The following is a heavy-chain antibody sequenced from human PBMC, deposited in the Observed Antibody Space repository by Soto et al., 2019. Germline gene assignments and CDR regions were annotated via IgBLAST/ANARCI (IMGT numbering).Heavy chain of an antibody. CDR1: GGTFSSYA. D-gene: IGHD5-18*01. Sequence: QVQLVQSGAEVKKPGSSVKVSCKASGGTFSSYAISWVRQAPGQGLEWMGGIIPIFGTANYAQKFQGRVTITADESTSTAYMELSSLRPEDTAVYYCARTLRYSYGFGGFSSAFDIWGQGTMVTVSS. V-gene: IGHV1-69*01. J-gene: IGHJ3*02. CDR2: IIPIFGTA. CDR3: ARTLRYSYGFGGFSSAFDI.